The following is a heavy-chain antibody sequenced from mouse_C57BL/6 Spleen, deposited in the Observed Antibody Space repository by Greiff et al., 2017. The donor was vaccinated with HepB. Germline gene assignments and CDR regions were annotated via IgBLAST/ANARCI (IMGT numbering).Heavy chain of an antibody. CDR1: GFTFSSYA. D-gene: IGHD3-1*01. J-gene: IGHJ2*01. Sequence: EVKLVESGGGLVKPGGSLKLSCAASGFTFSSYAMSWVRQTPEKRLEWVATISDGGSYTYYPDNVKGRFTISRDNAKNNLYLQMSHLKSEDTAMYYCARDRAVVDYWGQGTTLTVSS. V-gene: IGHV5-4*01. CDR3: ARDRAVVDY. CDR2: ISDGGSYT.